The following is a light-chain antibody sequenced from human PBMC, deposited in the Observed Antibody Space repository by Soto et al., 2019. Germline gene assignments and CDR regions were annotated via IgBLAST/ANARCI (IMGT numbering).Light chain of an antibody. CDR2: GAS. CDR1: QSLSRN. J-gene: IGKJ2*01. CDR3: QQYDLRPHT. Sequence: EIVMTQSPATLSVSSGERATLSCRASQSLSRNLAWYQHQSGQAPRLLIHGASTRATGVPARFSGSGSGTDFTLTISSLQSEDFALYYCQQYDLRPHTFGQGTQLQIK. V-gene: IGKV3-15*01.